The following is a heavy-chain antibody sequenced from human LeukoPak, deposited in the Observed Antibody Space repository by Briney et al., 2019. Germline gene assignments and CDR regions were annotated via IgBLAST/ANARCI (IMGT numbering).Heavy chain of an antibody. Sequence: SQTLSLTCTVSGGSISSGSYYWSWIRQPAGKGLEWIGRIYTSGNTNYNPSLKSRVTISVDTSKNQFSLKLSSVTAADTAVYYCARGRYYDSSGYYYWGQGTLVTVSS. CDR3: ARGRYYDSSGYYY. CDR2: IYTSGNT. J-gene: IGHJ4*02. CDR1: GGSISSGSYY. D-gene: IGHD3-22*01. V-gene: IGHV4-61*02.